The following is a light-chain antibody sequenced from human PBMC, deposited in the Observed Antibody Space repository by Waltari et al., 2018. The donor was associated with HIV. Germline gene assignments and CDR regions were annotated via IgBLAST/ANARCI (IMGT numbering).Light chain of an antibody. CDR2: DSR. V-gene: IGLV1-51*01. J-gene: IGLJ3*02. CDR3: GTWDSSLVGWV. Sequence: QSVLTQPPSVSAAPGQNVTISCSGSSSNIWRNYVSWYQQLPGAAPKLLIFDSRGRPAGIPARCSGSKAGTSGTLGSTGLQTGDEAVYYCGTWDSSLVGWVFGGGTKLAVL. CDR1: SSNIWRNY.